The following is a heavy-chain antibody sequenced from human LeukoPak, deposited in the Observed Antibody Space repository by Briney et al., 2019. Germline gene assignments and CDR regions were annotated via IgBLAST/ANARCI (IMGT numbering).Heavy chain of an antibody. J-gene: IGHJ6*02. CDR2: ISSSGSTI. CDR3: AREPRGAALSYGMDV. V-gene: IGHV3-48*03. Sequence: GGSLRLSCAASGFTFSSYEMNWVRQAPGKGLEWVSYISSSGSTIYYADSVKGRFTISRDNAKNSLYLQMNSLRAEDTAVYCCAREPRGAALSYGMDVWGQGTTVTVSS. D-gene: IGHD6-6*01. CDR1: GFTFSSYE.